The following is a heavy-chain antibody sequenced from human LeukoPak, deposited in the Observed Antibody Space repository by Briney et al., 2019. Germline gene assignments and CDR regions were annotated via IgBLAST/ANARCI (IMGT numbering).Heavy chain of an antibody. J-gene: IGHJ3*02. V-gene: IGHV1-18*01. D-gene: IGHD2-8*01. Sequence: ASVKVSCKASGHTFTSYGISWVRQAPGQGLEWRGWISAYNGNTNYAQKLQGRVTMTTDTSTSTAYMELRSLRSDDTAVYYCAREWGGYCTNGVCYIRAFDIWGQGTMVTVSS. CDR1: GHTFTSYG. CDR2: ISAYNGNT. CDR3: AREWGGYCTNGVCYIRAFDI.